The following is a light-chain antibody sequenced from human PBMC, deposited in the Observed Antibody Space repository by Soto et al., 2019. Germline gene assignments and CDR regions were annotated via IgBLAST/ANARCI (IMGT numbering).Light chain of an antibody. J-gene: IGLJ3*02. CDR2: EVT. Sequence: QSVLTQPHSASGSPGQSVTISCTGTSSDVGGYNYVSWYQQYPGRAPKLMIYEVTKRPSGFPDRFSGSKSGNTASLTVSGLQAEDEADYYCSSYAASNNFYFVFGGGTKLTVL. V-gene: IGLV2-8*01. CDR1: SSDVGGYNY. CDR3: SSYAASNNFYFV.